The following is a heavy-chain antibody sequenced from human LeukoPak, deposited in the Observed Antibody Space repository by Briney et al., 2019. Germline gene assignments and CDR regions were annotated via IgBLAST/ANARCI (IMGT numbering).Heavy chain of an antibody. J-gene: IGHJ4*02. V-gene: IGHV4-38-2*02. CDR2: MYHSGST. CDR1: GYSISSGHY. Sequence: SETLSLTCTVSGYSISSGHYWGWIRQPPGKGLEWIGSMYHSGSTNYNPSLKSRVTISVDTSKNQFSLNLTSVTAADTAVYYCARRRDQLYFGELPVDYWGQGTLVTVSS. CDR3: ARRRDQLYFGELPVDY. D-gene: IGHD3-10*01.